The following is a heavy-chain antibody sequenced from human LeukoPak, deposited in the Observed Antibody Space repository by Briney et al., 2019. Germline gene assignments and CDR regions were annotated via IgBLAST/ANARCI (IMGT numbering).Heavy chain of an antibody. CDR2: ISGSGGST. D-gene: IGHD3-9*01. Sequence: GGSLRLPCAASGFTFSNYAMSWVRQAPGKGLEWVSAISGSGGSTYYADSVKGRFTISRDNSKNTLYLQMNSLRAEDTAVYYCAKDRVLRYFDWLIEPDYWGQGTLVTVSS. J-gene: IGHJ4*02. CDR1: GFTFSNYA. CDR3: AKDRVLRYFDWLIEPDY. V-gene: IGHV3-23*01.